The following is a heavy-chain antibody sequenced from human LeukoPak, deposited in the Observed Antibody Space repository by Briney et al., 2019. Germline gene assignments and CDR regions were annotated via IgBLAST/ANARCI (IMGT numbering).Heavy chain of an antibody. CDR1: SGSITSSSYS. D-gene: IGHD1-26*01. Sequence: PSETLSLTRTVSSGSITSSSYSWRSIRQPPGKGLKSIASIYYSGSTYYNPSLKSRVTISVDTSKNRFSLKLSSVTAADTAVYYCARMPIVGATTFDYWGQGTLVTVSS. CDR3: ARMPIVGATTFDY. J-gene: IGHJ4*02. V-gene: IGHV4-39*01. CDR2: IYYSGST.